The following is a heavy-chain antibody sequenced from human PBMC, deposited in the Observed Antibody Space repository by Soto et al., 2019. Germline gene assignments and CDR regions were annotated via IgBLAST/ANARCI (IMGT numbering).Heavy chain of an antibody. V-gene: IGHV3-23*01. CDR2: ISGSGGST. D-gene: IGHD3-16*02. CDR1: GFTFSSYA. CDR3: AKVQYYDYVWGSYRRYYFDY. J-gene: IGHJ4*02. Sequence: GGSLRLSCAASGFTFSSYAMSWVRQAPGKGLEWVSAISGSGGSTYYADSVKGRFTISRDNSKNTLYLQMNSLRAEDTAVYYCAKVQYYDYVWGSYRRYYFDYWGQGTLVTVSS.